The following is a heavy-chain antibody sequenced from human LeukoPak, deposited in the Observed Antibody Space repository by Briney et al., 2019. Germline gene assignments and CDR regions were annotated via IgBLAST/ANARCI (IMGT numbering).Heavy chain of an antibody. D-gene: IGHD2-21*01. CDR1: GGTFSSYA. J-gene: IGHJ5*02. CDR3: ARGFDCGGDCYSALPPFNWFDP. CDR2: IIPIFGTA. Sequence: SVKVSCKASGGTFSSYAISWVRQAPGQGLEWMGGIIPIFGTANYAQKFQGRVTITADESTSTAYMELSSLRSEDTAAYYCARGFDCGGDCYSALPPFNWFDPWGQGTLVTVSS. V-gene: IGHV1-69*01.